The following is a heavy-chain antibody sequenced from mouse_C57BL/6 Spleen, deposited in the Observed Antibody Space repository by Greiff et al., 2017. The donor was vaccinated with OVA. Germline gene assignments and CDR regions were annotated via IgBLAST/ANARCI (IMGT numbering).Heavy chain of an antibody. V-gene: IGHV1-82*01. Sequence: VQLHQSGPELVKPGASVKISCKASGYAFSSSWMNWVKQRPGKGLEWIGRIYPGDGDTNYNGKFKGKATLTADKSSSTAYMQLSSLTSEDSAVYFCAREELGRFAYWGQGTLVTVSA. D-gene: IGHD4-1*01. CDR1: GYAFSSSW. CDR3: AREELGRFAY. J-gene: IGHJ3*01. CDR2: IYPGDGDT.